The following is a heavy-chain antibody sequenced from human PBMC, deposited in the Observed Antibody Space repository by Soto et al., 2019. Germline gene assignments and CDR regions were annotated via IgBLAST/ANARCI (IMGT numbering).Heavy chain of an antibody. Sequence: EVRLVESGGALVKPGESLRLSCAASGFIFTDAWMSWVRRAPGKGLEWVGRIKSKSDGGTTDYGTPVKGRFAISRDDPENTLYLQMDSLKSEDTAIYYCTFIEVWSQVHYWGQGTLVTVSS. CDR3: TFIEVWSQVHY. CDR2: IKSKSDGGTT. V-gene: IGHV3-15*02. CDR1: GFIFTDAW. J-gene: IGHJ4*02. D-gene: IGHD3-16*01.